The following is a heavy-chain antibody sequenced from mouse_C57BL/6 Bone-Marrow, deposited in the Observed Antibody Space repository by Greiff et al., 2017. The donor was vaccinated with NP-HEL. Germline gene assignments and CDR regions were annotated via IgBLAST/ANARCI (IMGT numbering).Heavy chain of an antibody. D-gene: IGHD2-5*01. Sequence: EVKLMESGGGLVQPGGSMKLSCAASGFTFSDAWMDWVRQSPEKGLEWVAEIRNKANNHATYYAESVKGRFTISRDDSKSSVYLQMNSLRAEDTGIYYRKGIVTNYYAMDYWGQGTSVTVSS. J-gene: IGHJ4*01. V-gene: IGHV6-6*01. CDR2: IRNKANNHAT. CDR1: GFTFSDAW. CDR3: KGIVTNYYAMDY.